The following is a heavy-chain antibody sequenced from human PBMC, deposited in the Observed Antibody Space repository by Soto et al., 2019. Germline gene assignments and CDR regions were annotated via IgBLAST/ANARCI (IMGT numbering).Heavy chain of an antibody. CDR3: ARDRDWRAAWYYYYGMDV. V-gene: IGHV3-33*01. D-gene: IGHD1-1*01. CDR1: GFTFSSYG. CDR2: IWYDGSNK. J-gene: IGHJ6*02. Sequence: TGGSLRLSCAASGFTFSSYGMHWVRQAPGKGLEWVAVIWYDGSNKYYADSVKGRLTISRDNSKNTLYLQMNSLRAEDTAVYYCARDRDWRAAWYYYYGMDVWGQGTTVTVSS.